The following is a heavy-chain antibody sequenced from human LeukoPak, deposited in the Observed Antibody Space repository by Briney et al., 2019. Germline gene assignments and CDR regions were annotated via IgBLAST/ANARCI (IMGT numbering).Heavy chain of an antibody. Sequence: PSETLSLTCTVSGGSISSYYWSWIRQPPGKGLEWIGYIYYSGSTNYNPSLKSRVTISVDTSKNQFSLKLSSVTAADTAVYYCARMTADYYYYGMGVWGQGTTVTVSS. J-gene: IGHJ6*02. V-gene: IGHV4-59*08. CDR1: GGSISSYY. CDR3: ARMTADYYYYGMGV. D-gene: IGHD2-21*02. CDR2: IYYSGST.